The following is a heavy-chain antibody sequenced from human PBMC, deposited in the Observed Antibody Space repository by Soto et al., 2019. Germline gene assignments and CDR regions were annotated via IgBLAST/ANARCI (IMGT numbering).Heavy chain of an antibody. Sequence: GGSLRLSCAASGFTFSSYWMHWVRQAPGKGLVWVSRINSDGSSTSYADSVKGRFTISRDNAKNTLYLQMNSLRAEDTAVYYCARVYSGHYEVWSGYYGRSFDIWGQGTMVTVSS. CDR2: INSDGSST. V-gene: IGHV3-74*01. CDR3: ARVYSGHYEVWSGYYGRSFDI. CDR1: GFTFSSYW. D-gene: IGHD3-3*01. J-gene: IGHJ3*02.